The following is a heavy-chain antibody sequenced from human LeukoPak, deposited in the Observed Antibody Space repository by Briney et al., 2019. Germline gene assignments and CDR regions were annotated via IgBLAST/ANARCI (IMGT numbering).Heavy chain of an antibody. D-gene: IGHD3-22*01. CDR1: GFTFSSYS. CDR3: AGDSYYDSSGYYLDAFDI. J-gene: IGHJ3*02. Sequence: PGGSLRLSCAASGFTFSSYSMNWVRQAPGKGLEWVSSISSSSSYIYYADSVKGRFTISRDNAKNSLYLQMNSLRAEDTAVYYCAGDSYYDSSGYYLDAFDIWGQGTMVTVSS. V-gene: IGHV3-21*01. CDR2: ISSSSSYI.